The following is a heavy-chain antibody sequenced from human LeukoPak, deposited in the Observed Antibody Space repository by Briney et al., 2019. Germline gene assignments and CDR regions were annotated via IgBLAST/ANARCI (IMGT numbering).Heavy chain of an antibody. V-gene: IGHV3-13*01. CDR2: IGTAGDT. CDR3: ARGGQQLVGFDP. D-gene: IGHD6-13*01. Sequence: GGSLRLSCAASGFTFSSYDMHWVRQATGKGLEWVSAIGTAGDTYYPGSVKGRFTISRENAKNSLYLQMNSLRAGDTAVYYCARGGQQLVGFDPWGRGTLVTVSS. CDR1: GFTFSSYD. J-gene: IGHJ2*01.